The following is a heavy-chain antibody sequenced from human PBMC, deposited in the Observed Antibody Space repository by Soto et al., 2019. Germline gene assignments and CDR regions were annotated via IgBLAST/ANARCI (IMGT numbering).Heavy chain of an antibody. CDR2: ISGYNGNT. CDR1: GYIFTSYA. Sequence: QVQLVQSGAEVKKPGASVKVSCKASGYIFTSYAISWIRQAPGQGLEWMGWISGYNGNTEYVQKLQGRVTMTTDTSTSTAYMELRSLRSDDTAVYYCARPLDPPPARIPYGPSYMDVWGKGTTVIVSS. J-gene: IGHJ6*03. D-gene: IGHD6-6*01. V-gene: IGHV1-18*01. CDR3: ARPLDPPPARIPYGPSYMDV.